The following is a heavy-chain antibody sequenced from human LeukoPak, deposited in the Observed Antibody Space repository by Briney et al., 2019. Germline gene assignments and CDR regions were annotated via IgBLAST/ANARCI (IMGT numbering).Heavy chain of an antibody. D-gene: IGHD6-19*01. J-gene: IGHJ1*01. Sequence: GASVKVSCKASGYTFTSYDINWVRQATGQGLVWRGWMNPNSGSTGYAQKFQGRATITRNTSISTAYMELSSLRSEDTAVYYCARVAYSSGWYPQSAEYFQHWGQGTLVTVSS. CDR2: MNPNSGST. CDR3: ARVAYSSGWYPQSAEYFQH. V-gene: IGHV1-8*03. CDR1: GYTFTSYD.